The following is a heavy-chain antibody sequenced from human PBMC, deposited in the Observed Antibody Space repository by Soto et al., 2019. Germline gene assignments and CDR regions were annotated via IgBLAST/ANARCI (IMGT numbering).Heavy chain of an antibody. J-gene: IGHJ4*02. V-gene: IGHV1-18*01. CDR3: ARDWESIAAAPVDYFDY. D-gene: IGHD6-13*01. CDR2: ISAYNGNT. CDR1: GYTFTSYG. Sequence: ASVKVSCKASGYTFTSYGISWVRQAPGQGLEWMGWISAYNGNTNYAQKLQGRVTMTTDTSTSTAYMELRSLRSDDTAVYYCARDWESIAAAPVDYFDYWGQGTPVTVSS.